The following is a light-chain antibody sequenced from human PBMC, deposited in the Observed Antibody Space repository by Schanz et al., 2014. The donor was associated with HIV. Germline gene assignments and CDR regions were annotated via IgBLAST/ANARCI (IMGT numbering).Light chain of an antibody. CDR3: QSYDSSLSAVV. CDR1: SSNFGAGSD. V-gene: IGLV1-40*01. J-gene: IGLJ2*01. CDR2: GNT. Sequence: QSVLTQPPSVSGAPGQTVTISCTGSSSNFGAGSDVHWYRHLPGTAPELLIYGNTNRPSGVPDRFSGSRSGTSAYLAITGLQVADEDDYYCQSYDSSLSAVVFGGGTKLTVL.